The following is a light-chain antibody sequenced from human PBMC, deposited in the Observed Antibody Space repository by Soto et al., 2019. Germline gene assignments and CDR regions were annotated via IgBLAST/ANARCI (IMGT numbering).Light chain of an antibody. J-gene: IGKJ2*01. V-gene: IGKV4-1*01. CDR2: WAA. Sequence: DIVMAQSPDSLAVSLGECATANCKSSKSVLSSSDRAHYLGWYQQKPGQPLKLLIYWAAIRESGVPDRFSGSGSETDFTLAISSLQAEDVAGYYCRQYSATPLPFGQGTKREI. CDR1: KSVLSSSDRAHY. CDR3: RQYSATPLP.